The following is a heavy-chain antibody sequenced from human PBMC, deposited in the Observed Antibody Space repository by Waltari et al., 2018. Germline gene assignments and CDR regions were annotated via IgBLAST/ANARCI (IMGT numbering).Heavy chain of an antibody. Sequence: EVQLEESGGGLVQPGGSLSLSCAASGFTFSRYAMAWVRKVPGKGLDWIAAITDTGSDTYSAESVKGRFTISRDHSLYLQMKSLRVEDTAVYYCVKGSGGSRPYYFDSWGQGTLVTVSS. CDR3: VKGSGGSRPYYFDS. CDR1: GFTFSRYA. J-gene: IGHJ4*02. D-gene: IGHD1-26*01. V-gene: IGHV3-23*04. CDR2: ITDTGSDT.